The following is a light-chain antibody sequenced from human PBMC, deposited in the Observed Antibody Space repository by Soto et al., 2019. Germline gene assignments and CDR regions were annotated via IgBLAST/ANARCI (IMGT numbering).Light chain of an antibody. CDR2: EVT. Sequence: QSVLTQPPSASGSPGQSVTISCTGASSDVGGYDYVSWYQQYPGKTPKLMIFEVTKRPSGVPDRFSGSKSGNTASLTVSGLQAEDEADYYCCSYVTTPEIFGTGTKVTVL. V-gene: IGLV2-8*01. CDR3: CSYVTTPEI. CDR1: SSDVGGYDY. J-gene: IGLJ1*01.